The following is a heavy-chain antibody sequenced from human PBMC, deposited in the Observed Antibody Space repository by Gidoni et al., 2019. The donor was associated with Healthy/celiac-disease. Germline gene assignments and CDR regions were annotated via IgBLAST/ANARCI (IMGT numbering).Heavy chain of an antibody. J-gene: IGHJ4*02. CDR3: ASLDVPATSFDY. CDR1: GCSISSSSYY. CDR2: IYYSGST. V-gene: IGHV4-39*01. Sequence: QLQLQESGPGLVKPSETLSLTCTVPGCSISSSSYYWGWIRQPPGKGLEWIGSIYYSGSTYYNPALKSRVTISVDTSKNQFSLKLSSVTAADTAVYYCASLDVPATSFDYWGQGTLVTVSS. D-gene: IGHD2-2*01.